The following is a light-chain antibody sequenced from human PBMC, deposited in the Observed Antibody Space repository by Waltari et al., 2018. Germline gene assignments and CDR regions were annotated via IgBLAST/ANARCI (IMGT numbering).Light chain of an antibody. V-gene: IGKV1D-12*01. CDR1: QDISNQ. J-gene: IGKJ5*01. CDR3: QETNTFPIT. Sequence: DIQMTQSPSSVSASVGDTVTITCRASQDISNQLTWYQQKPGKAPKFLIYDASTLESGVPSRFSGSGSGTEFTLTVRSLQPEDFATYYCQETNTFPITFGQGTRLEIK. CDR2: DAS.